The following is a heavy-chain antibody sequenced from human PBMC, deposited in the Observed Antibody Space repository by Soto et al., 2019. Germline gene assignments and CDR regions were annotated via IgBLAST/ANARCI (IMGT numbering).Heavy chain of an antibody. Sequence: GESLKISCAASGFTFSSYWMSWVRQAPGKGLEWVANIKQDGSEKYYVDSVKGRFTISRDNAKNSMYLQMNSLRAEDTAVYYCARDSPKHDNIVVVPAAANYFDYWGQGTLVTVSS. J-gene: IGHJ4*02. D-gene: IGHD2-2*01. V-gene: IGHV3-7*01. CDR2: IKQDGSEK. CDR1: GFTFSSYW. CDR3: ARDSPKHDNIVVVPAAANYFDY.